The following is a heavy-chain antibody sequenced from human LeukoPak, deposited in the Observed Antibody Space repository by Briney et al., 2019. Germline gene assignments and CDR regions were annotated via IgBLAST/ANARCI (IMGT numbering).Heavy chain of an antibody. Sequence: PSETLSLTCTVSGGSISNYYWSWIRQPPGKGLEWIGYIYYSGSTNYNPSLKSRVTISVDTSKNQFSLKLSSVTAADTAVYYCARGSGYCSSTSCYYYMDVWGKGTTVTVSS. CDR1: GGSISNYY. J-gene: IGHJ6*03. V-gene: IGHV4-59*01. D-gene: IGHD2-2*01. CDR2: IYYSGST. CDR3: ARGSGYCSSTSCYYYMDV.